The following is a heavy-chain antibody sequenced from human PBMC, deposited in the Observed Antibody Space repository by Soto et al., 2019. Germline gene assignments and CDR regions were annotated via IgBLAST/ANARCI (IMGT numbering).Heavy chain of an antibody. CDR1: GFTFSTFA. Sequence: EVQLLESGGDLVQPGGSLRLYCAASGFTFSTFAMSWVRQAPGRGLEWVSSITSSGGSTYYADSVKGRFTISRDNSKNTLYLQVSNLRAEDTALYYCARRIVGATKYFDYWGQGTLVTVSS. J-gene: IGHJ4*02. D-gene: IGHD1-26*01. CDR3: ARRIVGATKYFDY. CDR2: ITSSGGST. V-gene: IGHV3-23*01.